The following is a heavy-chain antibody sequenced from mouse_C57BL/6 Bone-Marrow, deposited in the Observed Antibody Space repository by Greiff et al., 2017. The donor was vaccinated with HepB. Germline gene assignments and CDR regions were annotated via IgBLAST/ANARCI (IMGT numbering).Heavy chain of an antibody. J-gene: IGHJ1*03. Sequence: VQLPQPGAELVRPGSSVKLSCKASGYTFTSYWMHWVKQRPIQGLEWIGNIDPSDSETHYNQKFKDKATLTVDKSSSTAYMQLSSLTSEDSAVYYCARRGLLLWYFDVWGTGTTVTVSS. D-gene: IGHD2-1*01. CDR3: ARRGLLLWYFDV. V-gene: IGHV1-52*01. CDR1: GYTFTSYW. CDR2: IDPSDSET.